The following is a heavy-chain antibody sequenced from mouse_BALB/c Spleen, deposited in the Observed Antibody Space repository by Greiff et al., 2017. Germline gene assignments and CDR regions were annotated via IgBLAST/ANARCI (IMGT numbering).Heavy chain of an antibody. CDR3: TRSGTARATYAMDY. D-gene: IGHD3-2*01. CDR2: INPSNGGT. V-gene: IGHV1S81*02. Sequence: VKLQESGAELVKPGASVKLSCKASGYTFTSYYMYWVKQRPGQGLEWIGEINPSNGGTNFNEKFKSKATLTVDKSSSTAYMQLSSLTSEDSAVYYCTRSGTARATYAMDYWGQGTSVTVSS. CDR1: GYTFTSYY. J-gene: IGHJ4*01.